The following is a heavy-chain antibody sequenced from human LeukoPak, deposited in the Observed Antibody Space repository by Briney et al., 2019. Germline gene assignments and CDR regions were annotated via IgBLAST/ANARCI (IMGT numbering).Heavy chain of an antibody. CDR2: IYYSGST. J-gene: IGHJ5*02. CDR1: GGSISSYY. CDR3: ARSGGYCSSTSCYDWFDP. Sequence: SETLSLTCTVSGGSISSYYWSWIRQPPGKGLEWIGYIYYSGSTNYNPSLKSRVTISVDTSKNQFSLKLSSVTAADTAVHYCARSGGYCSSTSCYDWFDPWGQGTLVTVSS. V-gene: IGHV4-59*01. D-gene: IGHD2-2*01.